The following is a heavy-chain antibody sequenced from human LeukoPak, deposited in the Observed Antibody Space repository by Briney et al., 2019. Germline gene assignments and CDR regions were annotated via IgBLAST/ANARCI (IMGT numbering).Heavy chain of an antibody. CDR2: ISYSEST. CDR1: AGSISSFY. V-gene: IGHV4-59*01. CDR3: ARDKGLPQAFDI. Sequence: PSETLSLTCSVAAGSISSFYWSWIRQPAGKGLEYNGYISYSESTSYNPSLKSRVTISVDTSRNQFSLKLTSVTAADTAVYYCARDKGLPQAFDIWGQGTMVTVSS. J-gene: IGHJ3*02. D-gene: IGHD5/OR15-5a*01.